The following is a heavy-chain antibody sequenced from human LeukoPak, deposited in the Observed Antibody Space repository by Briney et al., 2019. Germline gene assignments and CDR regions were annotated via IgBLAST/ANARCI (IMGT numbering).Heavy chain of an antibody. CDR1: GGSISSGGYY. CDR3: ASVSRDYFDY. D-gene: IGHD2/OR15-2a*01. Sequence: SETLSLTCTVSGGSISSGGYYWSWIRQHPGKGLEWIGYIYYSGSTYYNPSLKSRVTISVDTSKNQFSLKLSSVTAADTAVYYCASVSRDYFDYWGQGTLVTVSS. CDR2: IYYSGST. V-gene: IGHV4-31*03. J-gene: IGHJ4*02.